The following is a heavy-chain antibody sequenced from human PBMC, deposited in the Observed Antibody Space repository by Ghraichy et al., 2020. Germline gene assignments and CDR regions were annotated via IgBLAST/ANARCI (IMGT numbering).Heavy chain of an antibody. D-gene: IGHD2-15*01. CDR1: GFTFSNCD. J-gene: IGHJ6*02. V-gene: IGHV3-13*05. CDR2: IGIAGDP. Sequence: GESLNISCAASGFTFSNCDMHWVRQVTGKGLQWVSGIGIAGDPHYLDSVKGRFTISRENAKNSMYLQMNSLRAGDSAVYFCVRQCTELRDKVYYYYGMDVWGQGTTVTVSS. CDR3: VRQCTELRDKVYYYYGMDV.